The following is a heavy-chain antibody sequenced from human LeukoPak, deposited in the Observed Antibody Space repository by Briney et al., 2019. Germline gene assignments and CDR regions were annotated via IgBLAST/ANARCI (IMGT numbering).Heavy chain of an antibody. Sequence: GGSLRLSCAASGFTFSSYAMSWVRQAPGKGLEWVSAISGSGVTTHYAGSVRGRFSISRDNSKNTLYLQMNSLRAEDTALYYCAKKVVVGATSPYSDFQDWGQGTLVTVSS. CDR2: ISGSGVTT. D-gene: IGHD1-26*01. CDR3: AKKVVVGATSPYSDFQD. V-gene: IGHV3-23*01. CDR1: GFTFSSYA. J-gene: IGHJ1*01.